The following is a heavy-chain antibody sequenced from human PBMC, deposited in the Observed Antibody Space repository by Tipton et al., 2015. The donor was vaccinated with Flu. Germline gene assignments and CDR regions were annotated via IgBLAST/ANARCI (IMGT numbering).Heavy chain of an antibody. J-gene: IGHJ5*02. D-gene: IGHD4-11*01. CDR2: IHRSGNT. V-gene: IGHV4-59*08. CDR1: GGFVSSYY. CDR3: ARRDYSNYVSEPKNWFDP. Sequence: TLSLTCTVSGGFVSSYYWNWIRQPPGKGLEWIGNIHRSGNTYHNPSLKSRVTISVDSSKNQYSLRLSSVTAADTAVYYCARRDYSNYVSEPKNWFDPWGQGTLVTVSS.